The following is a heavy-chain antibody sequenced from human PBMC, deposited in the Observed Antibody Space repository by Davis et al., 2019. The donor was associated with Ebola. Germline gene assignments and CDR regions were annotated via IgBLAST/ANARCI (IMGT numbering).Heavy chain of an antibody. CDR1: GGSFRGYY. CDR3: ARGRRYSYGPPRY. J-gene: IGHJ4*02. V-gene: IGHV4-34*01. D-gene: IGHD5-18*01. Sequence: SETLSLTCAVYGGSFRGYYWSWIRQPPGKGLEWIGEINHSGSTNYNPSLKSLVTISVDTSKNQFSLQLSSVTAADTAVYYCARGRRYSYGPPRYWGQGTLVTVSS. CDR2: INHSGST.